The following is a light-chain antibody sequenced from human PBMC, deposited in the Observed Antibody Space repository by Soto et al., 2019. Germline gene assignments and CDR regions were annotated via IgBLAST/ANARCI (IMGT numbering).Light chain of an antibody. CDR1: QSASTD. Sequence: DIVLTQSPATLSLSPGERATLSCRASQSASTDLAWFQQKPGQAPRLLIYDASDRASGIPARFSGSGSGTDFTLTISSLEPEDFAVYYCQQRYNWPLTFGGGTKVDIK. CDR3: QQRYNWPLT. CDR2: DAS. V-gene: IGKV3-11*01. J-gene: IGKJ4*01.